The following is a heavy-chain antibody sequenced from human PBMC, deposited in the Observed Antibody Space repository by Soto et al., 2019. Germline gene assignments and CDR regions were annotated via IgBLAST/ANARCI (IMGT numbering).Heavy chain of an antibody. CDR1: GGPFSGYY. CDR2: INHSGST. D-gene: IGHD3-16*02. V-gene: IGHV4-34*01. J-gene: IGHJ4*02. CDR3: ARGKLSDYVWGSYRYHFDY. Sequence: KASETLSLTCAVYGGPFSGYYWSWIRQPPGKGLEWIGEINHSGSTNYNPSLKSRVTISVDTSKNQFSLKLSSVTAADTAVYYCARGKLSDYVWGSYRYHFDYWGQGTVVTVSS.